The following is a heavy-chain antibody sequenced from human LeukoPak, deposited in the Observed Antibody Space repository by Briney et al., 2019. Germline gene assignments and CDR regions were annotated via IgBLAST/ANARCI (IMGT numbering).Heavy chain of an antibody. Sequence: GGSLRLSGAASGFPFSSYTMSWVRQAPGQGLEWVSAISGSGGSTYYADSVKGRFTISRDKSKNTLYLQMSSLRAEDTPVFYCAKGRPLLFDYWGQGTLVTVSS. V-gene: IGHV3-23*01. D-gene: IGHD2-15*01. CDR1: GFPFSSYT. CDR2: ISGSGGST. CDR3: AKGRPLLFDY. J-gene: IGHJ4*02.